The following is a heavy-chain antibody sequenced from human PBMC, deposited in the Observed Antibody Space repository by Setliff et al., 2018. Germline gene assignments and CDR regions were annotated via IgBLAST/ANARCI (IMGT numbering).Heavy chain of an antibody. D-gene: IGHD3-22*01. CDR3: ASRDYDSSGYYGGSDY. Sequence: SETLSLTCTVSGGSISSHYWSWIRQPPGKGLEWIGGIYYSGSTNYNPSLKSRVTISVDTSKNQVFLKLSSVTAADTAVYYCASRDYDSSGYYGGSDYWGQGTLVTVSS. V-gene: IGHV4-59*11. CDR1: GGSISSHY. J-gene: IGHJ4*02. CDR2: IYYSGST.